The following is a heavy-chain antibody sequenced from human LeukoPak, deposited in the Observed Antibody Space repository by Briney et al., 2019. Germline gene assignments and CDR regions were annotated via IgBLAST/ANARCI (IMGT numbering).Heavy chain of an antibody. Sequence: GGSLRLCCAASGFTFRSYSMNWVRQVPGKGLEWVSYISNAIWYADSVKGRLTISRDNAKNALYLQMNSLRPEDTAVYYCVRDSDYALDNWGHGALVTVSS. CDR3: VRDSDYALDN. D-gene: IGHD3-16*01. CDR1: GFTFRSYS. CDR2: ISNAI. J-gene: IGHJ4*01. V-gene: IGHV3-48*01.